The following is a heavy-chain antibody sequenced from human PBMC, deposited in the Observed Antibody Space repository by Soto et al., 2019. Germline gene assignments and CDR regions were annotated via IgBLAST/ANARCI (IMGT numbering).Heavy chain of an antibody. D-gene: IGHD6-6*01. V-gene: IGHV3-15*01. CDR1: GFTFSNAW. CDR2: IKRTADGGTT. Sequence: EEQLVESGGGLVEPGGSLRLSCAASGFTFSNAWMTWVRQAPGKGLEWVGRIKRTADGGTTDYAAPVTDRFTISRDDSENTLYLQMSSLKTEDTALYYCAKGEYSSSLSFQQWGQGTLVTVSS. CDR3: AKGEYSSSLSFQQ. J-gene: IGHJ1*01.